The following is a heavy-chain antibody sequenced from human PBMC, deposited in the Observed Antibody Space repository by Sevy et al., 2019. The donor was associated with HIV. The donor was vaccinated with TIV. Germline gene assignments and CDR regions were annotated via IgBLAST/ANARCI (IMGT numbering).Heavy chain of an antibody. CDR1: GFTFSSYA. J-gene: IGHJ4*02. V-gene: IGHV3-23*01. CDR3: AKDTPPGGIAAAGNYFDY. D-gene: IGHD6-13*01. Sequence: GGSLRLSCAASGFTFSSYAMSWVRQAPGKGLEWVSAISGSGGSTYYVDSVKGRFTISRDNSKKTLYLQMNSLRAADTAVYYCAKDTPPGGIAAAGNYFDYWGQGTLVTVS. CDR2: ISGSGGST.